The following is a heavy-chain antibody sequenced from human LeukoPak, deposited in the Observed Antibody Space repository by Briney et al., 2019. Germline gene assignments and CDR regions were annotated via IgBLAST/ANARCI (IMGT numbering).Heavy chain of an antibody. V-gene: IGHV3-48*01. CDR3: ASRAARRYSSSWYSVDY. D-gene: IGHD6-13*01. CDR2: ISSSSSTI. J-gene: IGHJ4*02. Sequence: GGSLRLSCAASGFTFSSYSMNWVRQAPGKGLEWVSYISSSSSTIYYADSVKGRFTISRDNAKNSLYLQMNSLRAEDTAVYYCASRAARRYSSSWYSVDYWGQGTLVTVSS. CDR1: GFTFSSYS.